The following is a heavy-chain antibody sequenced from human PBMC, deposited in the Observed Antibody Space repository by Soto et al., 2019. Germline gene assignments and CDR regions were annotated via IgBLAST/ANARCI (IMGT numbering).Heavy chain of an antibody. CDR2: INHSGST. J-gene: IGHJ4*02. V-gene: IGHV4-34*01. D-gene: IGHD1-1*01. CDR1: SXXX. CDR3: ARDNWNSY. Sequence: SXXXWSGIRQPPGKGLEWIGEINHSGSTNYNPSLKSRVTISVDTSKNQFSLKLSSVTAEDTAVYYCARDNWNSYWGQGTLVTVSS.